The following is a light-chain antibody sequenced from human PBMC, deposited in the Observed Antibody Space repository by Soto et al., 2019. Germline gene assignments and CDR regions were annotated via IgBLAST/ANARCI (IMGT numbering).Light chain of an antibody. J-gene: IGKJ5*01. CDR1: QSVSSSY. Sequence: EIVLTQSPGTLSLSPGERATLSCRASQSVSSSYLAWYQQRPGQAPRLLIYGTSSMATGIPDRFSGSGSGTYFTLTISRLKPEDFAVYYCQQYGSSPLVTCGQGTRLEIK. CDR3: QQYGSSPLVT. V-gene: IGKV3-20*01. CDR2: GTS.